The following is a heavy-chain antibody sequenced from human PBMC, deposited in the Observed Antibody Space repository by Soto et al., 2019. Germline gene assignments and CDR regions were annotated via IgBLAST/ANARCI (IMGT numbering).Heavy chain of an antibody. J-gene: IGHJ4*02. Sequence: GGSLRLSCAVSGFSINTIHVTWVRQAPGKGLELVSLIYHNLTTHYADSVKGRFTISRDNSRNTVFLQMNSLRAEDTAIYYCACHRVERRSLSFDYWGQGTLVTVSS. D-gene: IGHD1-1*01. CDR3: ACHRVERRSLSFDY. CDR2: IYHNLTT. CDR1: GFSINTIH. V-gene: IGHV3-53*01.